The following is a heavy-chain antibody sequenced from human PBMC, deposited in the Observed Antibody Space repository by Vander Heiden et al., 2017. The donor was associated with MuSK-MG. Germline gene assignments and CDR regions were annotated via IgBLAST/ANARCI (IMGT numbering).Heavy chain of an antibody. Sequence: EVQLVQSGAEVKKPGESLKISCKGSGYTFTNYWIAWLRQMPGKGLEWMGTIYPGDSDTKYSPSFQGQVTISADKSITTAYLQWSSLRASDTAMYYCARRLEAGGSYPSYFDYWGQGILVTVSS. V-gene: IGHV5-51*03. CDR2: IYPGDSDT. D-gene: IGHD1-26*01. CDR1: GYTFTNYW. CDR3: ARRLEAGGSYPSYFDY. J-gene: IGHJ4*02.